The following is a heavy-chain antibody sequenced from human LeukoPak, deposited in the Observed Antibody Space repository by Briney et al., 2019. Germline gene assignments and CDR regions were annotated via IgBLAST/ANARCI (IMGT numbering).Heavy chain of an antibody. Sequence: GASVKVSCKASGYTFTGYYMSWVRQAPGQGLEWMGWINPNSGDTNYAQKFQGRVTMTRDTSIRTAYMELSRLRSDDTAVYYCARVRSSGHDYWGQGTLVTVSS. D-gene: IGHD3-22*01. CDR1: GYTFTGYY. V-gene: IGHV1-2*02. CDR2: INPNSGDT. CDR3: ARVRSSGHDY. J-gene: IGHJ4*02.